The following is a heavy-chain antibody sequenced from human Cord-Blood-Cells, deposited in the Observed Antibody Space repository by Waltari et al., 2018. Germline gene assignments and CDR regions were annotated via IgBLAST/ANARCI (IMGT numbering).Heavy chain of an antibody. V-gene: IGHV3-30*04. CDR1: GFTFSSYA. CDR2: ISYDGSNK. D-gene: IGHD6-13*01. CDR3: ARSGYSSSWYFAFDI. Sequence: QVQLVESGGGVVQPGRSLRLSCAASGFTFSSYAMHWVRSAPAKGLGWVAVISYDGSNKYYADSVKGRFTISRDNSKNTLYLQMNSLRAEDTAVYYCARSGYSSSWYFAFDIWGQGTMVTVSS. J-gene: IGHJ3*02.